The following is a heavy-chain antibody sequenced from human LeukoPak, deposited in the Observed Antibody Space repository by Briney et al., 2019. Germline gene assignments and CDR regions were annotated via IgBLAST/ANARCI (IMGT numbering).Heavy chain of an antibody. J-gene: IGHJ3*02. V-gene: IGHV4-30-4*08. D-gene: IGHD6-13*01. CDR2: IDYSGST. CDR3: ARAQQMVLDGWSDAFDI. CDR1: GGSISSGDYY. Sequence: SQTLSLTCTVSGGSISSGDYYWRWIRQPPGKGLEWIGHIDYSGSTYYNPSLKSRVTISVDTSKNQFSLKLSSVTAADTAVYYCARAQQMVLDGWSDAFDIWGQGTMVTVSS.